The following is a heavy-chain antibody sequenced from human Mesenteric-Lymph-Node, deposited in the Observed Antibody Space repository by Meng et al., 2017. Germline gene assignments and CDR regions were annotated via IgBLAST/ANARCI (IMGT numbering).Heavy chain of an antibody. D-gene: IGHD3-10*01. CDR3: LVCRAASGRRIEADD. V-gene: IGHV1-69*06. CDR1: GGTFRCYA. Sequence: VLLVQSGAEGKKPGASVKVSCKATGGTFRCYAIGWLRQAPGQGLEGMGVIRLIFVTANSAQKFQCRVTITADKSTSTTYLELSILTSDDTAVYYCLVCRAASGRRIEADDWGQGTLVTVSS. CDR2: IRLIFVTA. J-gene: IGHJ4*02.